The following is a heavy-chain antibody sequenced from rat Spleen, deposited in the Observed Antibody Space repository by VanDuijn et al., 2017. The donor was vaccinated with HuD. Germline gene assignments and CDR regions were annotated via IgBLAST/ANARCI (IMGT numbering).Heavy chain of an antibody. J-gene: IGHJ4*01. Sequence: EVQLVESGGGLVQPGRSLKLSCAASGFTFSNYDMAWVRQAPTKGLEWIASISTGGGNTYYRDSVKGRFTISRDNAKNTQYLQMDSLRSEDTATYYCARHGLNWDYYVMDAWGQGASVTVSS. D-gene: IGHD5-1*01. CDR1: GFTFSNYD. CDR3: ARHGLNWDYYVMDA. CDR2: ISTGGGNT. V-gene: IGHV5S13*01.